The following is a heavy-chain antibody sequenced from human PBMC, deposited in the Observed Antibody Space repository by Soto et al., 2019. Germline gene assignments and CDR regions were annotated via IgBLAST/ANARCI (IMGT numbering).Heavy chain of an antibody. Sequence: GGSLRLSCAASGFTFSSYAMSWVRQAPGKGLEWVSAISGSGGSTYYADTLKGRFTISRDNSKNTLYLQMNSLRAEDTAVYYCAKRHYDSSGYYYYFDYWGQGTLVTVSS. CDR2: ISGSGGST. CDR1: GFTFSSYA. J-gene: IGHJ4*02. CDR3: AKRHYDSSGYYYYFDY. V-gene: IGHV3-23*01. D-gene: IGHD3-22*01.